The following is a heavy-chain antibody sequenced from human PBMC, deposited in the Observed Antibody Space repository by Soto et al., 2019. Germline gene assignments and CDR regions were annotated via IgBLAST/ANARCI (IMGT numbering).Heavy chain of an antibody. CDR1: GFTFSSYG. CDR3: AMEETTVPNYYYYYYGMDV. V-gene: IGHV3-30*03. Sequence: GGSLRLSCAASGFTFSSYGMHWVRQAPGKGLEWVAVISYDGSNKYYADSVKGRFTISRDNSKNTLYLQMNSLRAEDTAVYYCAMEETTVPNYYYYYYGMDVWGQGTTVTVSS. CDR2: ISYDGSNK. J-gene: IGHJ6*02. D-gene: IGHD4-17*01.